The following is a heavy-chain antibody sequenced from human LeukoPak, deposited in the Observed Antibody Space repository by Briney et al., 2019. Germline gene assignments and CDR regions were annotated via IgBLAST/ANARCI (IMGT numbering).Heavy chain of an antibody. D-gene: IGHD3-16*02. V-gene: IGHV3-23*01. CDR1: GFTFSSYA. CDR2: ISGSGGST. CDR3: ANLDYYDYVWGSYRDAFDI. Sequence: GGSLRLSCAASGFTFSSYAMSWVRQAPGKGLEWVSAISGSGGSTYYADSVKGRLTISRDNSKNTLYLQMNSLRAEDTAVYYCANLDYYDYVWGSYRDAFDIWGQGTMATVSS. J-gene: IGHJ3*02.